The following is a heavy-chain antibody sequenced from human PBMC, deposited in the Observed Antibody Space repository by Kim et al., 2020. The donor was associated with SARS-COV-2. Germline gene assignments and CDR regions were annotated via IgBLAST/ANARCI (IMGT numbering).Heavy chain of an antibody. V-gene: IGHV1-24*01. CDR2: FDPEDGET. CDR3: ATGAAAGKRNWFDP. Sequence: ASVKVSCKVSGYTLTELSMHWVRQAPGKGLEWMGGFDPEDGETIYAQKFQGRVTMTEDTSTDTAYMGLSSLRSEDTAVYYCATGAAAGKRNWFDPWGQGTLVTVSS. D-gene: IGHD6-13*01. J-gene: IGHJ5*02. CDR1: GYTLTELS.